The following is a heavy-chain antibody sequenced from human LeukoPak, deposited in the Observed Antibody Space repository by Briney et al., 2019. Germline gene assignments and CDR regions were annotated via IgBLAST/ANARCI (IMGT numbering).Heavy chain of an antibody. CDR2: VYHGGSS. CDR3: ARHPRCSGYDGGPYYYYYYMDV. J-gene: IGHJ6*03. CDR1: GYSISSGFY. V-gene: IGHV4-38-2*02. Sequence: PSETLSLTCTVSGYSISSGFYWGWIRQPPGKGLEWIGNVYHGGSSYYNPSLKSRVTISVDTSKNQFSLKLSSVTAADTAVYYCARHPRCSGYDGGPYYYYYYMDVWGKGTTVTISS. D-gene: IGHD5-12*01.